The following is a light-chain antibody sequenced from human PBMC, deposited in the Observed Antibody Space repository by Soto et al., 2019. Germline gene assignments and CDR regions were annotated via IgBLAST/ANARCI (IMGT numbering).Light chain of an antibody. CDR3: QQRSGRLT. CDR1: QTVHNY. CDR2: DAV. V-gene: IGKV3-11*01. J-gene: IGKJ4*01. Sequence: ESVLTQSPATLSLSPGERATLSCRASQTVHNYLAWYQQKPGQVPRLLIYDAVRRATGIPDRFSGSVSGTAFTVTINSLKPEAFAVYYWQQRSGRLTFGGGTRVDLK.